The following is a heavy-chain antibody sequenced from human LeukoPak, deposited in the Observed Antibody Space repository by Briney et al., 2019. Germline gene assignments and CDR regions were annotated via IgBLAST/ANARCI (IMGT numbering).Heavy chain of an antibody. CDR2: INPNSGGT. D-gene: IGHD3-10*01. V-gene: IGHV1-2*02. J-gene: IGHJ4*02. CDR3: ARDQHGSGSYYDY. CDR1: GYTFTGYY. Sequence: ASVKVSCKASGYTFTGYYMHWVRQAPGQGLEWMGWINPNSGGTNYAQKFQGRVTMTRDTSISTAYMEPRRLRSDDTAVYFCARDQHGSGSYYDYWGQGTLVTVSS.